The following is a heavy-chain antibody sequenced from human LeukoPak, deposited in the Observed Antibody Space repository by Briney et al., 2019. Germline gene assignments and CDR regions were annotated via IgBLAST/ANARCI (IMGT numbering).Heavy chain of an antibody. CDR2: IYHSGST. CDR1: GGSISSGGYY. Sequence: PSETLSLTCTVSGGSISSGGYYWSWIRQPPGKGLEWIGYIYHSGSTYYNPSLKSRVTISVDRSKNQFSLKLSSVTAADTAVYYCARGLAAAGNGNRLYYYYYMDVWGKGTTVTVSS. D-gene: IGHD6-13*01. V-gene: IGHV4-30-2*01. J-gene: IGHJ6*03. CDR3: ARGLAAAGNGNRLYYYYYMDV.